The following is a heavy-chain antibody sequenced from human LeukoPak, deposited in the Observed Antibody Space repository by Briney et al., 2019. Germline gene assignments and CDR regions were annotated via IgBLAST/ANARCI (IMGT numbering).Heavy chain of an antibody. CDR1: GGSFSGYH. CDR3: ARGGIVGATRY. CDR2: INHSGST. Sequence: SETLSLTCAVYGGSFSGYHWSWIRQPPGKGLEWIGEINHSGSTNYNPSLKSRVTISVDTSKNQFSLKLSSVTAADTAVYYCARGGIVGATRYWGQGTLVTVSS. D-gene: IGHD1-26*01. V-gene: IGHV4-34*01. J-gene: IGHJ4*02.